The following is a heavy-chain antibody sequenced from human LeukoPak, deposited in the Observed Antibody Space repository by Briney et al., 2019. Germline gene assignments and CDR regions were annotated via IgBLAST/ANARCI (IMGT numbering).Heavy chain of an antibody. V-gene: IGHV4-39*07. CDR2: IYYSGST. CDR1: GGSISSSSYY. J-gene: IGHJ4*02. CDR3: ARESSSWYSY. D-gene: IGHD6-13*01. Sequence: PSETPSLTCTVSGGSISSSSYYWGWIRQPPGKGLEWIGSIYYSGSTYYNPSLKSRVTISVDTSKNQFSLKLSSVTAADTAVYYCARESSSWYSYWGQGTLVTVSS.